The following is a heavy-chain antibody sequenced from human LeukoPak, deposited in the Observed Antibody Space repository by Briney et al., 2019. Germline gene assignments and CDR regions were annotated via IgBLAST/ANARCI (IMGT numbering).Heavy chain of an antibody. CDR2: ISYDGSKK. V-gene: IGHV3-30*04. CDR1: GFTFSSYA. J-gene: IGHJ4*02. CDR3: ARHVSVAVTNFFDY. D-gene: IGHD6-19*01. Sequence: GGSLRLSCAASGFTFSSYAMHWVRQAPGKGLEWVALISYDGSKKYYADSVKGRFTISRDNSMNALYLQMNSLRAEDTAVFYCARHVSVAVTNFFDYWGQGTLVTVSS.